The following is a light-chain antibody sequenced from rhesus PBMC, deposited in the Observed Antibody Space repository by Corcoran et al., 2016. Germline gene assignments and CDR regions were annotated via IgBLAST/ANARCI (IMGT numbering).Light chain of an antibody. CDR3: QQYSNWPH. J-gene: IGKJ4*01. Sequence: EIVLTQSPATLSLSPGERATLSCRASQSVSSSLAWYQQKPEQAPRRLICGASSRATGIPDRFSGSGAGTDFTLTISSLKPEDFAVYCGQQYSNWPHFGGGTKVEIK. CDR2: GAS. V-gene: IGKV3-42*03. CDR1: QSVSSS.